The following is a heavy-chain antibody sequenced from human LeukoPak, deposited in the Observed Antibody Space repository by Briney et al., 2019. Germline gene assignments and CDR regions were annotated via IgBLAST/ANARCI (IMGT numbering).Heavy chain of an antibody. Sequence: ASVKVSCTASGGTFSSYAISWVRQAPGQGLEWMGGIIPTFGTANYAQKFQGRVTITADESTSTAYMELSSLRSEDTAVYYCASGPGTTVVPYFDYWGQGTLVTVSS. CDR2: IIPTFGTA. CDR1: GGTFSSYA. V-gene: IGHV1-69*01. J-gene: IGHJ4*02. D-gene: IGHD4-23*01. CDR3: ASGPGTTVVPYFDY.